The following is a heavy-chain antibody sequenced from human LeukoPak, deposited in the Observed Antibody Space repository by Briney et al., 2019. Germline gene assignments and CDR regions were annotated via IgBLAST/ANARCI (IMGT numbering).Heavy chain of an antibody. Sequence: ASVRVSCKASGYIFTTNGFSWVRQAPGQGLQCLGWISGYNGNTNYAQKFQGRVTMTTDTSTSTVYMELRSLTSDDTAVYYCARDFGDYAHFDYWGQGTLVTVSS. V-gene: IGHV1-18*01. D-gene: IGHD4-17*01. CDR2: ISGYNGNT. CDR3: ARDFGDYAHFDY. J-gene: IGHJ4*02. CDR1: GYIFTTNG.